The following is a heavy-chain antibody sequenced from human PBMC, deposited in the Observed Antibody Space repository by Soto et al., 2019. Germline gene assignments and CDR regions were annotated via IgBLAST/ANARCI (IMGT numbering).Heavy chain of an antibody. D-gene: IGHD3-22*01. J-gene: IGHJ4*02. CDR3: ARATFVRKGYYDASDYYFFDY. CDR1: GGSTSSGGFS. CDR2: IYHTGST. V-gene: IGHV4-30-2*01. Sequence: PSETVSLTCAVSGGSTSSGGFSWSWIRQPPGKGLECIGYIYHTGSTYYNPSLKSRVTISVDRSKNQFSLRLSSVTAADTAIYYCARATFVRKGYYDASDYYFFDYWGQGTLVTVSS.